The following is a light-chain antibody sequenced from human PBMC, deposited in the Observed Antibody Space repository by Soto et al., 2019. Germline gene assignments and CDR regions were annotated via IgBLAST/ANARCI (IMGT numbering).Light chain of an antibody. V-gene: IGLV2-14*01. CDR3: SSYTSSSTLL. CDR1: SSDVGGYNY. J-gene: IGLJ1*01. Sequence: QSALTQPASVSGSPGQSITITCTGTSSDVGGYNYVSWYQQHPGKAPKLMIYDVSNRPSGVSNRFSGSKSGNTASLTFSGLQAEDEADYYCSSYTSSSTLLFGTGTKVTVL. CDR2: DVS.